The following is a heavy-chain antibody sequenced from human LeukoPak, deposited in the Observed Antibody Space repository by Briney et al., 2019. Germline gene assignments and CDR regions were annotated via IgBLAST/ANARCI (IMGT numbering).Heavy chain of an antibody. CDR3: ARGRYRTYYYGSGSSRATRDAFDI. V-gene: IGHV1-2*02. CDR1: GYTFTGYY. J-gene: IGHJ3*02. Sequence: ASVKVSCKASGYTFTGYYMHWVRQAPGQGLEWMGWINPNSGGTNYAQKFQGRVTMTRDTSISTAYMELSRLRSDDTAVYYCARGRYRTYYYGSGSSRATRDAFDIWGQGTMVTVSS. CDR2: INPNSGGT. D-gene: IGHD3-10*01.